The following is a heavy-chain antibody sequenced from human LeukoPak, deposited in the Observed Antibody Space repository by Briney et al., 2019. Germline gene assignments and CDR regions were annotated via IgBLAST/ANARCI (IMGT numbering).Heavy chain of an antibody. D-gene: IGHD6-6*01. CDR2: IIPILGII. CDR1: GGIFSSYA. CDR3: AGPLKSIAARYFDL. J-gene: IGHJ2*01. Sequence: ASVKVSCKASGGIFSSYAISWVRQAPGQGLEWMGRIIPILGIINYAQKFQGRVTITADKSTSTAYMELSSLRSEDTAVYYCAGPLKSIAARYFDLWGRGTLVTVSS. V-gene: IGHV1-69*04.